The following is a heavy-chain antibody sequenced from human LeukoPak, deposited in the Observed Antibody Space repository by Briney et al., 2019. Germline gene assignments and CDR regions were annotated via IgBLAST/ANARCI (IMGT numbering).Heavy chain of an antibody. CDR3: GKDQGREERRQQLGIDY. CDR1: GPNFRSYG. V-gene: IGHV3-30*02. Sequence: PGGSLRLSCAASGPNFRSYGIHWVRQAPGKGLEWVAFIRYDGTKKNYADSVKGRFTISRDDPKNTVYLQMNSLTTDDTAVYYCGKDQGREERRQQLGIDYWGHGNLVIVSS. J-gene: IGHJ4*01. D-gene: IGHD5-24*01. CDR2: IRYDGTKK.